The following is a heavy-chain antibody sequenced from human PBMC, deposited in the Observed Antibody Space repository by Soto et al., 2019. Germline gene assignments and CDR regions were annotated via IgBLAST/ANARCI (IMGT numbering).Heavy chain of an antibody. Sequence: VQLVQSGAEVKKPGASVKVSCKASGYTFTGYYMHGVRQAPGQGLEWMDWINPNSGGTNYAQKFQGWVTLTKDTSISIAYMELGSLRSDDTAVYYCARAHCGGDCYSGVDYWGQGTLVTVSS. CDR3: ARAHCGGDCYSGVDY. D-gene: IGHD2-21*02. CDR2: INPNSGGT. J-gene: IGHJ4*02. V-gene: IGHV1-2*04. CDR1: GYTFTGYY.